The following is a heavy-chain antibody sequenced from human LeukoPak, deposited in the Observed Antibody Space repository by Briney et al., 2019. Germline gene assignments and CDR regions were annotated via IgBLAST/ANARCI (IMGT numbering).Heavy chain of an antibody. V-gene: IGHV3-48*03. CDR2: ISSSGSTI. Sequence: GGSLRLSCAPSGFTFSSYEVNWGRQPPRKGLEWVSYISSSGSTIYYADSVKGRFTISRDNAKNSLYLQMNNLRAEDTAVYYCARDLGYCSGDVCYPAWFDPWGQGTLVTVSS. J-gene: IGHJ5*02. CDR1: GFTFSSYE. D-gene: IGHD2-15*01. CDR3: ARDLGYCSGDVCYPAWFDP.